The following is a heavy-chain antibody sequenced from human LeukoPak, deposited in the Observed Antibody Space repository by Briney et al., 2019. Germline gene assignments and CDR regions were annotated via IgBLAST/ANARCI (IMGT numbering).Heavy chain of an antibody. D-gene: IGHD2-2*01. CDR2: IKQDGSEK. J-gene: IGHJ5*02. CDR1: GFIFSNYW. CDR3: AREGGGYCSSTSCYHNWFDP. V-gene: IGHV3-7*01. Sequence: YPGGSLRLSCAASGFIFSNYWMSWVRQAPGKGLEWVAKIKQDGSEKYYVDSVKGRFTVSRDNAKKSLDLQMNGPRAEDTAVYYCAREGGGYCSSTSCYHNWFDPWGQGTLVTVSS.